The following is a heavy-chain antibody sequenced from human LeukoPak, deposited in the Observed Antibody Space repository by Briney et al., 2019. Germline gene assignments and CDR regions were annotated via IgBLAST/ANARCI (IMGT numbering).Heavy chain of an antibody. CDR1: VFTFSSYS. D-gene: IGHD3-10*01. CDR2: ISSSSSYI. CDR3: ARDGEGFGPPIRMDV. V-gene: IGHV3-21*01. J-gene: IGHJ6*04. Sequence: GWSLRLSCAASVFTFSSYSMNLVRQAPGKGLEWLSSISSSSSYIYYADSVKGRFTISRDNAKNSLYLQMNSLRAEDTAVYYCARDGEGFGPPIRMDVWGKGTTVTVSS.